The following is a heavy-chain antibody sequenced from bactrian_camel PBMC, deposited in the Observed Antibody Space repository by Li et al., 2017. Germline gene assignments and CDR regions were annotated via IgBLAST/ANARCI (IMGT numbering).Heavy chain of an antibody. V-gene: IGHV3S54*01. J-gene: IGHJ7*01. Sequence: HVQLVESGGGSVQAGGSLRLSCAASGNIASSYCMGWFRQAPGKEREGVAAIYIGGSSIFYVDSVKGRFTISQDNANNTLYLQMDSLRPEDTAMYYYASGPWGYCTRTKWEGGMNNWGKGTQVTVS. D-gene: IGHD1*01. CDR1: GNIASSYC. CDR2: IYIGGSSI.